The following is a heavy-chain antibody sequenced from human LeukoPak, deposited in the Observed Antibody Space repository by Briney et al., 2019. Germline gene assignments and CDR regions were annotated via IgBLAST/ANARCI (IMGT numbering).Heavy chain of an antibody. CDR3: YCAVEDY. J-gene: IGHJ4*02. V-gene: IGHV3-7*01. CDR1: GFTFSRYW. D-gene: IGHD2-15*01. CDR2: IKQDGSEK. Sequence: GGSLRLSCATSGFTFSRYWMSWARQAPGKGLEWVANIKQDGSEKNYVGSVRGRFTISRDNAKNSLYLQMNSLRAEDTAVYYCYCAVEDYWGQGTLITVSS.